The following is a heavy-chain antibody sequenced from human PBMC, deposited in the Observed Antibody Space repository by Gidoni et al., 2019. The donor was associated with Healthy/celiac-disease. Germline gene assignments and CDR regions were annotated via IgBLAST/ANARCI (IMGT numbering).Heavy chain of an antibody. CDR3: AREGFNIVVVPAATVYYYYGMDV. CDR2: ISYDGSNK. Sequence: QVQLVESGGGVVQPGRSLRLSCAASGFTFSSYAMHWVRQAPGKGLEWVAVISYDGSNKYYADSVKGRFTISRDNSKNTLYLQMNSLRAEDTAVYYCAREGFNIVVVPAATVYYYYGMDVWGKGTTVTVSS. J-gene: IGHJ6*04. CDR1: GFTFSSYA. D-gene: IGHD2-2*01. V-gene: IGHV3-30-3*01.